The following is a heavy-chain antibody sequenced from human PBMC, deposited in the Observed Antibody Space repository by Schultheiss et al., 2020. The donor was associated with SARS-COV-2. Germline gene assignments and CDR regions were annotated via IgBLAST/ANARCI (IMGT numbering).Heavy chain of an antibody. CDR1: GFTFSSYA. Sequence: GGSLRLSCAASGFTFSSYAMSWVRQAPGKGLEWVSAISGSGGSTYYADSVKGRFTISRDNSKNTLYLQMNSLRAEDTAVYYCAAADLGDYSITHAAFDRWGQGTMVTVSS. D-gene: IGHD4-17*01. J-gene: IGHJ3*01. CDR2: ISGSGGST. V-gene: IGHV3-23*01. CDR3: AAADLGDYSITHAAFDR.